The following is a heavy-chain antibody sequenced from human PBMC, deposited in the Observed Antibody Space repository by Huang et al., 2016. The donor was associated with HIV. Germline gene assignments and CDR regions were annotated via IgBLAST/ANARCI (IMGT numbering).Heavy chain of an antibody. D-gene: IGHD1-26*01. J-gene: IGHJ4*02. CDR2: IYSEDST. CDR1: GFTVSSNY. V-gene: IGHV3-53*01. Sequence: EVQLVESGGGLIQPGGSLRLSCAASGFTVSSNYMSWVRQAPGKGREWVSVIYSEDSTYFADSVKGRFTISRDNSKNTLYLQMNSLRAEDTAVYYCAAQWELRGGVDFWGQGTLVTVSS. CDR3: AAQWELRGGVDF.